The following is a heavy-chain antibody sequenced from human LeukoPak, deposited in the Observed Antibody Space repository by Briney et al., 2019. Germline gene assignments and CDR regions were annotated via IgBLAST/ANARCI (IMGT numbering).Heavy chain of an antibody. CDR1: GSSISSYY. D-gene: IGHD1-26*01. V-gene: IGHV4-59*01. CDR3: ARDSSGYSGYDYYYMDV. CDR2: IYYSGST. Sequence: SETLSLTCTVSGSSISSYYWSWIRQPPGKGLEWIGYIYYSGSTNYNPSLKSRVTISVDTSKNQFSLKLSSVTAADTAVYYCARDSSGYSGYDYYYMDVWGKGTTVTISS. J-gene: IGHJ6*03.